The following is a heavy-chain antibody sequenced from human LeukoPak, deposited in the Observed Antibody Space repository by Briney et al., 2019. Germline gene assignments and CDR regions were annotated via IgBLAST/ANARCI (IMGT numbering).Heavy chain of an antibody. CDR1: GFTFSDYN. V-gene: IGHV3-11*01. CDR3: ARSIGLTGGGVDV. J-gene: IGHJ6*02. CDR2: ITNSGSTI. Sequence: GGSLRLSCAASGFTFSDYNMNWVRQAPGKGLEWVSYITNSGSTIHYADSVRGRFTISRDNAKNSLYLQMNSLRAEDTAVYYCARSIGLTGGGVDVWGQGTTVTVSS. D-gene: IGHD3-9*01.